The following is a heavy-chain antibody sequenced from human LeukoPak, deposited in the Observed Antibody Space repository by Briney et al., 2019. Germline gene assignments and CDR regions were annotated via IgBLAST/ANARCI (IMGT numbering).Heavy chain of an antibody. J-gene: IGHJ4*02. CDR3: ARAAAGTFDY. D-gene: IGHD6-13*01. V-gene: IGHV3-21*01. CDR2: ISSSSSYI. CDR1: GFTFSSYS. Sequence: GGSLRLSCAASGFTFSSYSMNWVRQAPGKGLEWVSSISSSSSYICYADSVKGRFTISRDNAKNSLYLQMNSLRAEDTAVYYCARAAAGTFDYWGQGTLVTVSS.